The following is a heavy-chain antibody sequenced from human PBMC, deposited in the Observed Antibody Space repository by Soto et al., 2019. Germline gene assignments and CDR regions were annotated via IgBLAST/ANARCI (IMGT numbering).Heavy chain of an antibody. CDR3: ATGLLSGDGGYYSYYYGMDV. CDR2: IGTAGDP. Sequence: GGSLRLSCTASGFTFSSYDMHWVRQVTGKGLEWVSTIGTAGDPYYPDSVKGRFTISRENARNSLYLQMNSLRAGDTAVYYCATGLLSGDGGYYSYYYGMDVWGQGTTVTVSS. D-gene: IGHD3-16*01. J-gene: IGHJ6*02. V-gene: IGHV3-13*05. CDR1: GFTFSSYD.